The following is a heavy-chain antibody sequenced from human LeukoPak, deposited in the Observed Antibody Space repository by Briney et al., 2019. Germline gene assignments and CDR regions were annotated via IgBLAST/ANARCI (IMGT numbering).Heavy chain of an antibody. D-gene: IGHD2-2*02. CDR1: GYSFTSYW. CDR2: IYPGDSDT. CDR3: ARHSCSSTSCYKYYYGMDV. V-gene: IGHV5-51*01. J-gene: IGHJ6*02. Sequence: PGESLQISCKGSGYSFTSYWIAWVRQLPGKGLEWMGTIYPGDSDTRYSPSLQGQVTISADKSISTAYLQWSSLKASDTAMYYCARHSCSSTSCYKYYYGMDVWGQGTTVTVSS.